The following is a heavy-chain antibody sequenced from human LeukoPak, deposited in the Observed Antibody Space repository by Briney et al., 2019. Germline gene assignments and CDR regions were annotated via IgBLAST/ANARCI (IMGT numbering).Heavy chain of an antibody. V-gene: IGHV3-23*01. D-gene: IGHD2-2*01. J-gene: IGHJ3*02. CDR1: GFTFSSYA. Sequence: PGGSLRLSCAASGFTFSSYAMSWVRQAPGKGLEWVSAISGSGGSTYYADSVKGRFTISRDNSKNTLYLQMNSLRAEDTAVYYCAKDRPDIVVVPAAMRGTDAFDIWGQGTMVTVSS. CDR3: AKDRPDIVVVPAAMRGTDAFDI. CDR2: ISGSGGST.